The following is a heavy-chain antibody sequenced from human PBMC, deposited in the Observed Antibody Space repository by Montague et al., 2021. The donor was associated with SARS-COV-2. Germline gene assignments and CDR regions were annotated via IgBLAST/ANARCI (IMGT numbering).Heavy chain of an antibody. J-gene: IGHJ4*02. CDR3: ARGHYSSSWYGIRYYFDY. V-gene: IGHV4-34*01. Sequence: SETLSLTCAVYGGSFSGYHWSWICLPPGTGLGLMGEITHCCSTNYNPSLKIRVPRSVATSKNQFSLKLSSATAADTAVYYCARGHYSSSWYGIRYYFDYWGQGTPVTVSS. CDR1: GGSFSGYH. CDR2: ITHCCST. D-gene: IGHD6-13*01.